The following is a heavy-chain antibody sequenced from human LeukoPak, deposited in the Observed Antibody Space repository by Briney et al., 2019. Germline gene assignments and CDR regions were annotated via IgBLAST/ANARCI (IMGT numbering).Heavy chain of an antibody. Sequence: PGGSLRLSCAASGFTFNRYAMHWVRQAPGKGLEWVASLSYDGHNKQYADSVKGRFTISRDISENTLYLQMNSLRADDTALYYCARDVTTFLLPNAYAFDIWGQGTMVTVSS. CDR1: GFTFNRYA. V-gene: IGHV3-30*14. CDR3: ARDVTTFLLPNAYAFDI. D-gene: IGHD2/OR15-2a*01. CDR2: LSYDGHNK. J-gene: IGHJ3*02.